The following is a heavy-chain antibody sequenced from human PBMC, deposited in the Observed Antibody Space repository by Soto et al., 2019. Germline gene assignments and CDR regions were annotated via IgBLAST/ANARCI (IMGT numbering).Heavy chain of an antibody. CDR1: GFTFSSYA. CDR3: TPRFGGVVPDGPFDY. CDR2: IGGTGDST. Sequence: PGGSLRLSCVVSGFTFSSYAMSWVRQAPGKGLQWVSAIGGTGDSTYYADSVKGRFTISRDNSKNTLYLQMNSLRDEDTAIYYCTPRFGGVVPDGPFDYWGQGTLITVSS. D-gene: IGHD3-16*01. J-gene: IGHJ4*02. V-gene: IGHV3-23*01.